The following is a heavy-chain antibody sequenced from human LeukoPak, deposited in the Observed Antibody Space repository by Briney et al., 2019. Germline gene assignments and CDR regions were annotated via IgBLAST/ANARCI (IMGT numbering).Heavy chain of an antibody. Sequence: SGTLSLTCAVSGGSISSSNWWSWFPHPPGRGREGLGEINHSGSTNYNPSLKSRVTISVDKSKNQFSLKLSSVTAADTAVYYCARAHITMVRGVGRGDAFDIWGQGTMVTVSS. V-gene: IGHV4-4*02. CDR1: GGSISSSNW. D-gene: IGHD3-10*01. CDR3: ARAHITMVRGVGRGDAFDI. J-gene: IGHJ3*02. CDR2: INHSGST.